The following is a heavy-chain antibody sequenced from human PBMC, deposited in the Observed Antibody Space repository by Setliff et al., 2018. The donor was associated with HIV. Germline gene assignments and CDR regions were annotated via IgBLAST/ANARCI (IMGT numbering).Heavy chain of an antibody. CDR2: VYNSGTT. J-gene: IGHJ3*02. CDR1: GASSSSHY. CDR3: AGQDIGAVPALGAFDI. D-gene: IGHD2-2*01. V-gene: IGHV4-59*11. Sequence: PSETLSLTCTVSGASSSSHYWSWIRQPPGKAPEWIGYVYNSGTTKYNPSLKSRVTISVDTSKNQFSLRLNSVTAADTAVYYCAGQDIGAVPALGAFDIWGQGTMVTVSS.